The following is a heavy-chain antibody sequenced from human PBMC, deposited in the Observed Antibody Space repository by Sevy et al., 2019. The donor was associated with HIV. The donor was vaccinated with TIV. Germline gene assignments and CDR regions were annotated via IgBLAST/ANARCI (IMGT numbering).Heavy chain of an antibody. D-gene: IGHD3-16*01. J-gene: IGHJ5*02. CDR1: GYTFIDYY. Sequence: ASVKVSCKASGYTFIDYYIHWVRQAPGQALEWMGRINPNSGATNYAQKFQDRVTMTRDTSISTSYMELRRLRSDDTAVYYCAREDYYDARGGWVDPWGQGPLATASS. CDR3: AREDYYDARGGWVDP. CDR2: INPNSGAT. V-gene: IGHV1-2*06.